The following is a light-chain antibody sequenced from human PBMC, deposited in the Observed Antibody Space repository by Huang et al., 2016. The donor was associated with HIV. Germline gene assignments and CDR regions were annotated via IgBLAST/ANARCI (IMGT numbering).Light chain of an antibody. CDR3: QQRSNWPPLT. Sequence: EIVLTQSPATLSLSPGERATLSCRASQSVSSYLAWYQQRPGQAPRLLIYDASNRATGIPARFSGSGSWRDVTLTISSLEPEDFAVYYCQQRSNWPPLTFGGGTKVEIK. V-gene: IGKV3-11*02. J-gene: IGKJ4*01. CDR2: DAS. CDR1: QSVSSY.